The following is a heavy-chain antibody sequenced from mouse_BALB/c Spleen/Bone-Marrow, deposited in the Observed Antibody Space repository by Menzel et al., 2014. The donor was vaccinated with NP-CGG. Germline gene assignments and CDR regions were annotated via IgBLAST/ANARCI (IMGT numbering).Heavy chain of an antibody. CDR1: GYTFTDYE. V-gene: IGHV1-15*01. J-gene: IGHJ4*01. Sequence: LVESGAELVRPGASVKLSCKALGYTFTDYEIHWVKQTPEHGLEWIGAIHPGSGGTAYNQKFKGKATLTVDKSSNTAHMELSSLTSEDSAVYYCTRGWDAMDYWGQGTSVTVSS. CDR3: TRGWDAMDY. D-gene: IGHD3-3*01. CDR2: IHPGSGGT.